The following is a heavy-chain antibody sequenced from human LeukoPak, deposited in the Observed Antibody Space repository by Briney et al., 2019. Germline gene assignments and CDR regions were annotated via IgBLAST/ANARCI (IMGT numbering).Heavy chain of an antibody. CDR2: ISGSGGST. V-gene: IGHV3-23*01. Sequence: GGSLRLSCAASGFTFDDYAMHWVRQAPGKGLEWVSAISGSGGSTYYADSVKGRFTISRDNSKNTLYLQMNSLRAEDTAVYYCAKVPYGSIGYFDYWGQGTLVTVSS. J-gene: IGHJ4*02. CDR1: GFTFDDYA. D-gene: IGHD3-10*01. CDR3: AKVPYGSIGYFDY.